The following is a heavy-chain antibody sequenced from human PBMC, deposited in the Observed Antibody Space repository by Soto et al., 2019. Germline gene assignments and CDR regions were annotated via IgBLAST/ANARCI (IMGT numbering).Heavy chain of an antibody. J-gene: IGHJ4*02. Sequence: TLSLTCTVSGGSISPYYWSWIRQTPGKGLEWIGYIYYIGRTNYNPSLKSRVSFSVDTSKNQFSLRLNSVTAADTAVYYCARYYCSSGTCYSFDYWGQGTLVTVSS. V-gene: IGHV4-59*01. CDR3: ARYYCSSGTCYSFDY. D-gene: IGHD2-2*01. CDR1: GGSISPYY. CDR2: IYYIGRT.